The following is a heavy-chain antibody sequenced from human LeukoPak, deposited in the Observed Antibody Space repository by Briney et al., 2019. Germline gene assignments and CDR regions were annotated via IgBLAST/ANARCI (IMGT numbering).Heavy chain of an antibody. V-gene: IGHV4-38-2*02. D-gene: IGHD3-22*01. J-gene: IGHJ4*02. CDR1: GYSISSGYY. CDR2: IYHSGST. Sequence: SETLSLTCTVSGYSISSGYYWGWIRQPPGKGLEWIGSIYHSGSTNYNPSLKSRATISVDTSKNQFSLKLSSVTAADTAVYYCARIRDYYDSSGYYSPFDYWGQGTLVTVSS. CDR3: ARIRDYYDSSGYYSPFDY.